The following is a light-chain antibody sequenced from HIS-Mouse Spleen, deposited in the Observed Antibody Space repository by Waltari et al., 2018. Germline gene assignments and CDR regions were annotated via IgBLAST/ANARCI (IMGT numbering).Light chain of an antibody. CDR2: EDS. Sequence: SYELTQPPSVSVSPGQTARTTCPGDALPTKYHYWYQQKSGQAPVLVIYEDSKRPSGIPERFSGSSSGTMATLTISGAQVEDEADYYCYSTDSSGNHRVFGGGTKLTVL. CDR1: ALPTKY. V-gene: IGLV3-10*01. J-gene: IGLJ2*01. CDR3: YSTDSSGNHRV.